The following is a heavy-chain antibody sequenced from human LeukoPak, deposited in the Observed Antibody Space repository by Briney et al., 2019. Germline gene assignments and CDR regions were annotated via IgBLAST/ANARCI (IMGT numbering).Heavy chain of an antibody. CDR2: IKQDGSEK. V-gene: IGHV3-7*01. J-gene: IGHJ4*02. Sequence: GSLRLSCVASGFPFSSYWMTWVRQAPGKGLEWVANIKQDGSEKYYVDSVKGRFTISRDNAKNSLYLQMNSLRAEDTAVYYCARGGGSYGYGYFDYWGQGTLVTVSS. D-gene: IGHD5-18*01. CDR1: GFPFSSYW. CDR3: ARGGGSYGYGYFDY.